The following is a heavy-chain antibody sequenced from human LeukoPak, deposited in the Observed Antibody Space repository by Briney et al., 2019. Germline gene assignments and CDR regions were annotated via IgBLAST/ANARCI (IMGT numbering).Heavy chain of an antibody. CDR1: GGSFSGYY. J-gene: IGHJ3*02. CDR3: ARGHTYYDFWSGYFDAFDI. V-gene: IGHV4-34*01. Sequence: PSETLSLTCAVYGGSFSGYYWSWIRQPPGKGLEWIGEINHSGSTNYNPSRKSRVTISVDTSKNQFSLKLSSVTAADTAVYYCARGHTYYDFWSGYFDAFDIWGQGTMVTVSS. D-gene: IGHD3-3*01. CDR2: INHSGST.